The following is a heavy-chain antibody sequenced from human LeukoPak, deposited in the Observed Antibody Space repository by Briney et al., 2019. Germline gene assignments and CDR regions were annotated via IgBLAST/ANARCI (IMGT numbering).Heavy chain of an antibody. CDR2: IYSSGST. J-gene: IGHJ4*02. D-gene: IGHD6-13*01. CDR1: GGSISSYY. V-gene: IGHV4-4*07. Sequence: PSETLSLTCSVSGGSISSYYWSWVRQPAGKGLEWIGRIYSSGSTNYNPSLNSRVTMSVDTSNNQFYLRLTSVTAADTAVYYCARGTTAAAGIFDCWGQGTLVTVSS. CDR3: ARGTTAAAGIFDC.